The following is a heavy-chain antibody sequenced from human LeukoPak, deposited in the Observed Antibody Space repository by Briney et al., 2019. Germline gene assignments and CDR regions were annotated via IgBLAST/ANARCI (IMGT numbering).Heavy chain of an antibody. CDR1: GGSISSGGYY. D-gene: IGHD2-2*01. Sequence: SETLSLTCTVTGGSISSGGYYWSWIRQHPGKGLEWIGYIYYSGSTYYNPSLKSRATISVDTSKNQFSLKLSSVTAADTAVYYCARVADIVVVPASHFDYWGQGTLVTVSS. CDR3: ARVADIVVVPASHFDY. CDR2: IYYSGST. V-gene: IGHV4-31*03. J-gene: IGHJ4*02.